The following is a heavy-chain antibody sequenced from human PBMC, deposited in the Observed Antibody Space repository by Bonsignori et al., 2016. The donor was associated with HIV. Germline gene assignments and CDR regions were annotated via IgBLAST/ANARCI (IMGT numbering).Heavy chain of an antibody. CDR2: INHIGRH. CDR3: ARAPLSSGWHPVDS. V-gene: IGHV4-34*02. Sequence: QVQLQQWGSGLLKPSETLSLTCAVHGGSFTGYIWMWIRQTPAKGLEWIGQINHIGRHRTTTRPSRVEVSISKDTSKNQFSLKVASVTAADTAVYYCARAPLSSGWHPVDSWGQGTLVTVSS. J-gene: IGHJ4*02. D-gene: IGHD6-19*01. CDR1: GGSFTGYI.